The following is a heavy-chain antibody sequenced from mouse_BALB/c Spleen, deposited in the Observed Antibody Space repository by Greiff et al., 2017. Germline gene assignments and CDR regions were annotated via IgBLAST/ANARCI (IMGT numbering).Heavy chain of an antibody. Sequence: EVNLVESGGGLVQPGGSMKLSCVASGFTFSNYWMNWVRQSPEKGLEWVAEIRLKSNNYATHYAESVKGRFTISRDDSKSSVYLQMNNLRAEDTGIYYCTLIYYEYDGAYWGQGTLVTVSA. J-gene: IGHJ3*01. CDR3: TLIYYEYDGAY. CDR2: IRLKSNNYAT. V-gene: IGHV6-6*02. D-gene: IGHD2-4*01. CDR1: GFTFSNYW.